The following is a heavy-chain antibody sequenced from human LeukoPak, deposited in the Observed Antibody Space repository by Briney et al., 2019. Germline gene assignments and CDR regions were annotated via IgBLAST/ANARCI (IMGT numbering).Heavy chain of an antibody. CDR3: ARDAQVAGAGLFDY. CDR2: ISAYNGNT. Sequence: ASVKVSCKASGYTFTSYGISWVRQAPGQGLEWMGWISAYNGNTNYAQKLQGRVTMTTDTSTSTAYMELRSLRSDDTAVYYCARDAQVAGAGLFDYWGQGTLVTVSS. CDR1: GYTFTSYG. D-gene: IGHD6-13*01. J-gene: IGHJ4*02. V-gene: IGHV1-18*01.